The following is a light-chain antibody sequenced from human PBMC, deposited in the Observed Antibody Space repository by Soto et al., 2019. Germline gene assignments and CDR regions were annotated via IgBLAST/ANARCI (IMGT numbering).Light chain of an antibody. CDR1: SAHSTYA. Sequence: QAVVTQSPSASASLGASVKLTCTLSSAHSTYAIAWHQQQPEKGPRYLMKVNSGGSHTKGDGIPDRFSGSSSGAERYLTISSLQSEDEADYYCQTWGTGIVVFGGGTKLTVL. CDR2: VNSGGSH. J-gene: IGLJ2*01. V-gene: IGLV4-69*01. CDR3: QTWGTGIVV.